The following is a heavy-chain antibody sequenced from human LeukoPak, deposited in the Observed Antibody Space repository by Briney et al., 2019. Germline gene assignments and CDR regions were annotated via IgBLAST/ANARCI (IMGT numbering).Heavy chain of an antibody. J-gene: IGHJ4*02. CDR2: INPNSGGT. CDR1: GYTFTGYY. CDR3: ARLRALWFGELRAGFDY. D-gene: IGHD3-10*01. Sequence: ASVKVSCKASGYTFTGYYMHWVRQAPGQGLEWMGWINPNSGGTNYAQKFQGRVTMTRDTSISTAYLQWSSLKASDTAMYYCARLRALWFGELRAGFDYWGQGTLVTVSS. V-gene: IGHV1-2*02.